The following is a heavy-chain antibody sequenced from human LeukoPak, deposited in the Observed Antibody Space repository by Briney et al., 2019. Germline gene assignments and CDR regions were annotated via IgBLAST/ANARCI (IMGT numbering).Heavy chain of an antibody. V-gene: IGHV4-4*07. D-gene: IGHD2-2*01. CDR1: GGSISSYY. CDR2: IYTSGST. Sequence: SEILSLTCTVSGGSISSYYWSWIRQPAGKGLEWIGRIYTSGSTNYNPSLKSRVTMSVDTSKNQFSLKLSSVTAADTAVYYCAREGRVVPAAVYYYYYYMDVWGKGTTVTVSS. J-gene: IGHJ6*03. CDR3: AREGRVVPAAVYYYYYYMDV.